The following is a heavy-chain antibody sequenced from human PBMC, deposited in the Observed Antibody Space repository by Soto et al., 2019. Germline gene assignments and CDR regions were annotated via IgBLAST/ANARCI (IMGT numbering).Heavy chain of an antibody. V-gene: IGHV3-33*01. CDR2: TSHDERKI. J-gene: IGHJ4*02. CDR3: ASGRYSNGWYYYDH. Sequence: QVQLVESGGGVVQPGMSLSLSCAASGFTFSDYAMDWVRQAPGKGLEWVALTSHDERKISYADSVKGRFTISRGNSEKTRYLQMYSLSAEDTAVYYCASGRYSNGWYYYDHWGQGTLVTVSS. D-gene: IGHD6-19*01. CDR1: GFTFSDYA.